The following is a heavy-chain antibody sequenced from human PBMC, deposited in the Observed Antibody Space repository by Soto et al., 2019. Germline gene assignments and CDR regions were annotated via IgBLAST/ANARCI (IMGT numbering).Heavy chain of an antibody. D-gene: IGHD5-12*01. V-gene: IGHV3-33*01. Sequence: QVQVVESGGDVVQPGKSLRLSCAASGFTFSSYGMHWVRQAPGKGLEWVAVIWYDGSTKYYADPVKGRFTISRDNSKNKVYLQMNSLRAEDTAVYYCARDWGVEMATSSFDYWGQGTLVSVSS. J-gene: IGHJ4*02. CDR3: ARDWGVEMATSSFDY. CDR2: IWYDGSTK. CDR1: GFTFSSYG.